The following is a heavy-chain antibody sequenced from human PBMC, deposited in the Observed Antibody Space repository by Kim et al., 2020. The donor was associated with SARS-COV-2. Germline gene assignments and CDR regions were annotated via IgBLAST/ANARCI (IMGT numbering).Heavy chain of an antibody. V-gene: IGHV3-30*04. CDR1: GFTFSSYA. J-gene: IGHJ4*02. CDR2: ISYDGINK. D-gene: IGHD1-26*01. CDR3: ARPYSGSYYAAFDY. Sequence: GGSLRLSCAASGFTFSSYAMYWVRQAPGKGLEWVAVISYDGINKYYADSVKGRFTISRDNSKNTLYLQMNSLRAEDTAVYYCARPYSGSYYAAFDYWGQGPLVTVSS.